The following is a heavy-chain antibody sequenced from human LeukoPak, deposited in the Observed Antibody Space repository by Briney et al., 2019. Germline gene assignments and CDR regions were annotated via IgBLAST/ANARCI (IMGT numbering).Heavy chain of an antibody. CDR3: ARRGVYYESYGSYLVSSSDAFDI. Sequence: PSETLSLTCAVYGGSFSGYYWSWIRQPPGKGLEWIGEINHSGSTNYNPSLKSRVTISVDTSKNQFSLKLSSVTAADTAVYYCARRGVYYESYGSYLVSSSDAFDIWAKGQWSPSLQ. J-gene: IGHJ3*02. V-gene: IGHV4-34*01. CDR2: INHSGST. CDR1: GGSFSGYY. D-gene: IGHD3-22*01.